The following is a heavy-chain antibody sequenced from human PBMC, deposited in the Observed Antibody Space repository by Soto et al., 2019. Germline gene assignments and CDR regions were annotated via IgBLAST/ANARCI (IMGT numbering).Heavy chain of an antibody. Sequence: KTSETLSLTCTISGYSITSDNYWGWIRQSPGRGLEWIGTFCYSGTNYYNPSLKSRITTSVDTSKNQFSLSLSSVTAGDTAFYFCAFRAGTSGTSYYFDSWGQGTLVTVSS. J-gene: IGHJ4*02. D-gene: IGHD3-10*01. CDR2: FCYSGTN. V-gene: IGHV4-38-2*02. CDR1: GYSITSDNY. CDR3: AFRAGTSGTSYYFDS.